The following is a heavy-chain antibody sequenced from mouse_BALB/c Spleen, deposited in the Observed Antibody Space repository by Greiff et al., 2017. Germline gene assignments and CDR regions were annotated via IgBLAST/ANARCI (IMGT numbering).Heavy chain of an antibody. Sequence: LQQPGSELVRPGASVKLSCKASGYTFTSYWMHWVKQRHGQGLEWIGNIYPGSGSTNYDEKFKSKGTLTVDTSSSTAYMHLSSLTSEDSAVYYCTRGTTVVGDYFDYWGQGTTLTVSS. CDR2: IYPGSGST. J-gene: IGHJ2*01. D-gene: IGHD1-1*01. CDR1: GYTFTSYW. CDR3: TRGTTVVGDYFDY. V-gene: IGHV1S22*01.